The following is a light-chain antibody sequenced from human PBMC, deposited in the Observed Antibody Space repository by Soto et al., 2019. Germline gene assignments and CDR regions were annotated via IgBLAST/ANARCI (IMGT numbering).Light chain of an antibody. CDR2: DIS. V-gene: IGKV2D-29*01. J-gene: IGKJ5*01. CDR3: QQYNNWPP. Sequence: DIVMTQTPLSLAVTPGQPASISCNSSHSLLHSDGRTYLYWYQQRPGQAPRLLIYDISNRATGVPARFSGSGSETEFTLTIRSLQSEDFAVYFCQQYNNWPPFAQGTRLAIK. CDR1: HSLLHSDGRTY.